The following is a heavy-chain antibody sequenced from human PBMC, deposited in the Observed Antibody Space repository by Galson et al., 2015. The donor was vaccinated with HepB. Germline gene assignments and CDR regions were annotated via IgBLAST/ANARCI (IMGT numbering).Heavy chain of an antibody. CDR2: ISYSGTT. Sequence: LSLTCTVSGVSISGGSDYWVWIRQPPGKGLEWIGTISYSGTTYYVPSLKSRVNISADTSKNQFSLKLTSLTAADTAVYYCSRGHSSGWYNWFDPWGQGTLVTVSS. CDR1: GVSISGGSDY. V-gene: IGHV4-39*07. J-gene: IGHJ5*02. D-gene: IGHD6-19*01. CDR3: SRGHSSGWYNWFDP.